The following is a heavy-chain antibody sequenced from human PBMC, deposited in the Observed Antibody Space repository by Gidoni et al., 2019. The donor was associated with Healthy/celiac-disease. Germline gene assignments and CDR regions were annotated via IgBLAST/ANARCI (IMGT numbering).Heavy chain of an antibody. CDR3: ARADAIVVPAANYYYYYGMDV. J-gene: IGHJ6*02. D-gene: IGHD2-2*01. CDR1: GFTFSRYE. Sequence: EVQLVESGGGLVQPGGSLRLSCAASGFTFSRYEMNWVRQAPGKGLEWVSYISSSGSTIYYADSVKGRFTISRDNAKNSLYLQMNSLRAEDTAVYYCARADAIVVPAANYYYYYGMDVWGQGTTVTVSS. V-gene: IGHV3-48*03. CDR2: ISSSGSTI.